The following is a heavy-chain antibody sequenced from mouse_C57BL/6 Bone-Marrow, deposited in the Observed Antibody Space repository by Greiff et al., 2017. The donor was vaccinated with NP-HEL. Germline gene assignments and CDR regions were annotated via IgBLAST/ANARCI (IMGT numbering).Heavy chain of an antibody. Sequence: EVKVVESGGGLVQPKGSLKLSCAASGFTFNTYAMHWVRQAPGKGLEWVARIRSKSSNYATYYADSVKDRFTISRDDSQSMLYLQMNNLKTEDTAMYYCVRNYGSSFYWYFDVWGTGTTVTVSS. CDR3: VRNYGSSFYWYFDV. CDR1: GFTFNTYA. CDR2: IRSKSSNYAT. J-gene: IGHJ1*03. D-gene: IGHD1-1*01. V-gene: IGHV10-3*01.